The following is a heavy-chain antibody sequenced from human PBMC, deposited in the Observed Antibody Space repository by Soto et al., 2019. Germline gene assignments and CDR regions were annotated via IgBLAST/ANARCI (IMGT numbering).Heavy chain of an antibody. Sequence: GGSLRLSCAASGFTVSSNYMSWVRQAPGKGLEWVSVIYSGGSTYYADSVKGRFTISRDNSKNTLYLQMNSLRAEDTAVYYCAREGLSEKGYYYYYGMDVWGQGTTVTV. CDR1: GFTVSSNY. D-gene: IGHD3-16*02. CDR3: AREGLSEKGYYYYYGMDV. J-gene: IGHJ6*02. V-gene: IGHV3-53*01. CDR2: IYSGGST.